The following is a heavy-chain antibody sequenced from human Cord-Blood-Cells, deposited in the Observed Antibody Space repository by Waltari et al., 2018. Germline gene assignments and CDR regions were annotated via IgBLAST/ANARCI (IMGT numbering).Heavy chain of an antibody. CDR1: GGSISSSSYY. CDR2: IYYSGST. Sequence: QLQLQESGPGLVKPSETLSLTCTVSGGSISSSSYYWGWFRQPPGKGLEWIGSIYYSGSTYYNPSLKSRVTISVDTSKNQFSLKLSSVTAADTAVYYCARYGSGSSYYYYYGMDVWGQGTTVTVSS. CDR3: ARYGSGSSYYYYYGMDV. J-gene: IGHJ6*02. V-gene: IGHV4-39*01. D-gene: IGHD3-10*01.